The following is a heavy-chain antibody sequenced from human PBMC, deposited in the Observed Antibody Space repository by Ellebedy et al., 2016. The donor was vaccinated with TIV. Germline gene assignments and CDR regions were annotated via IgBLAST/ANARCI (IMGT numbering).Heavy chain of an antibody. Sequence: SETLSLXXTVSGYSISSGYYWGWIRPPPGKGLEWIGNIYHSGSTYYHPSLKSRVTISVDTSKNQFSLKLSSVTAADTAVYYCARLEGYCSSISCQRAFDIWGQGTMVTVSS. CDR3: ARLEGYCSSISCQRAFDI. CDR2: IYHSGST. J-gene: IGHJ3*02. CDR1: GYSISSGYY. V-gene: IGHV4-38-2*02. D-gene: IGHD2-2*01.